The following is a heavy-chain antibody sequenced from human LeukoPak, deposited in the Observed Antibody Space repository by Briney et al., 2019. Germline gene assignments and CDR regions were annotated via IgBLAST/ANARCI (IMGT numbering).Heavy chain of an antibody. CDR3: ASALGPYDYGDYGAFDI. Sequence: PGGSLRLSCAASGFTFSSYSMNWVRQAPGKGLEWVSSISSSSSYIYYADSVKGRFTISRDNAKNTLYLQMNSLRAEDTAVYYCASALGPYDYGDYGAFDIWGQGTMVTVSS. D-gene: IGHD4-17*01. CDR2: ISSSSSYI. V-gene: IGHV3-21*01. J-gene: IGHJ3*02. CDR1: GFTFSSYS.